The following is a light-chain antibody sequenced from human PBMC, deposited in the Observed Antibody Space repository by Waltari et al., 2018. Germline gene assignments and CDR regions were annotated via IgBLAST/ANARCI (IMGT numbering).Light chain of an antibody. CDR2: AAS. V-gene: IGKV1-39*01. J-gene: IGKJ2*01. Sequence: DIQMTQSPSSLSASVGDRVTSTCRASQSISSYLNWYQQKPGKAPKLLIYAASSLQRGVPSRFSGSGSGTDFTLTISSLQPADFATYYCQQRYSPPSTFGQGTKLEIK. CDR3: QQRYSPPST. CDR1: QSISSY.